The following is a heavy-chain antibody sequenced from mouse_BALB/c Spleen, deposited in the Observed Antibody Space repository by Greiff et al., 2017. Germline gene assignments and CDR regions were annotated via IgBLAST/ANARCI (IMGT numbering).Heavy chain of an antibody. CDR3: ARDGNRAWFAY. CDR2: IWAGGST. V-gene: IGHV2-9*02. Sequence: QVQLKESGPGLVALSQSLSITCTVSGFSLTSYGVHWVRQPPGKGLEWLGVIWAGGSTNYNSALMSRLSISKDNSKSQVFLKMNSLQTDDTAMYYCARDGNRAWFAYWGQGTLVTVSA. CDR1: GFSLTSYG. J-gene: IGHJ3*01. D-gene: IGHD2-1*01.